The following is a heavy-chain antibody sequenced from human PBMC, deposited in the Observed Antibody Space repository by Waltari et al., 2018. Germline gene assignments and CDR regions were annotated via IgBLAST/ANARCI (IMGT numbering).Heavy chain of an antibody. V-gene: IGHV3-30*02. D-gene: IGHD1-1*01. CDR3: AKVGVGLTTWYPFDV. Sequence: QVHLVESGGGVVQPGGSLSLSCAASGFTFSDYGMHWVRQGPGKGLEWVAFIRYDASDIYYRDSVKGRFTISRDNSKNTLFLQMSSLRPEDTAVYYCAKVGVGLTTWYPFDVWGQGTMVTVSS. J-gene: IGHJ3*01. CDR2: IRYDASDI. CDR1: GFTFSDYG.